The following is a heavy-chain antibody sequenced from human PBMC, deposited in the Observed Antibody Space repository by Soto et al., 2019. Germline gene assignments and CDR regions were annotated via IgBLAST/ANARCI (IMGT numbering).Heavy chain of an antibody. CDR1: GFTFGTCA. Sequence: GGSLRLSCVASGFTFGTCAMSWVRQAPGKGLEWVSGLNGGGDSTYYADSVKGRFTISRDNSKNLLYLQMNSLRVEDTAVYFCAKAACSSTSCPFDHWGQGALVTVSS. J-gene: IGHJ4*02. CDR2: LNGGGDST. V-gene: IGHV3-23*01. CDR3: AKAACSSTSCPFDH. D-gene: IGHD2-2*01.